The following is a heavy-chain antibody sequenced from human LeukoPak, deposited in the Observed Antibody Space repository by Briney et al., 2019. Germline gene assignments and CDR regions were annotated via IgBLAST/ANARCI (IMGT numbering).Heavy chain of an antibody. J-gene: IGHJ6*02. Sequence: SETLSLTCAVYGGSFSGYYWGWIRQPPGKGLEWIGSIYYSGSTYYNPSLKSRVTISVDTSKNQFSLKLSSVTAADTAVYYCARQKFPGYSSGWYSGGHPHPHTYGMDVWGQGTTVTVSS. CDR1: GGSFSGYY. CDR3: ARQKFPGYSSGWYSGGHPHPHTYGMDV. D-gene: IGHD6-19*01. CDR2: IYYSGST. V-gene: IGHV4-39*01.